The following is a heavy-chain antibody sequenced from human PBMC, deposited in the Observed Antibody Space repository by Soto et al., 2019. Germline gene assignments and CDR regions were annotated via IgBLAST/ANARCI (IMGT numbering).Heavy chain of an antibody. CDR2: INHSGST. V-gene: IGHV4-34*01. D-gene: IGHD2-15*01. CDR3: ARGDGVVVVGVYYFDY. J-gene: IGHJ4*02. CDR1: GGSFSGYY. Sequence: QVQLQQWGAGLLKPSETLSLTCAVYGGSFSGYYWSWIRQPPGKGLERIGEINHSGSTNYNPSLKSRVTISVDTSKNQFSLKLSSVTAADTAVYYCARGDGVVVVGVYYFDYWGQGTLVTVSS.